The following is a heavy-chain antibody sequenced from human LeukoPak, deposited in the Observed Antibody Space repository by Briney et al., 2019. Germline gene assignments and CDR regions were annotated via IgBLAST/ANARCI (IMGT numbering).Heavy chain of an antibody. D-gene: IGHD3-22*01. CDR3: ARDYYYDSTGYAGADY. V-gene: IGHV3-48*03. CDR2: ISDSGRTT. Sequence: GVSLRLSCAVPGLTFSNFKMNWVRQAPGKGLEWVSYISDSGRTTFYADSVKGRFTISRDNAKNSLYLQMNSLRAEDTAVYYCARDYYYDSTGYAGADYWGQGTLVTVSS. CDR1: GLTFSNFK. J-gene: IGHJ4*02.